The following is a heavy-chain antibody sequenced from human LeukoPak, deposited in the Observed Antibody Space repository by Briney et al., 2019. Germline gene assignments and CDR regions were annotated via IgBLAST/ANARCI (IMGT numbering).Heavy chain of an antibody. CDR3: ASLPQYYYDSSGPL. J-gene: IGHJ4*02. D-gene: IGHD3-22*01. V-gene: IGHV4-59*08. CDR1: GGSISSYY. CDR2: IYYSGST. Sequence: SETLSLTCTVSGGSISSYYWSWVRQPPGKGLEWIGYIYYSGSTNYNPSLKSRVTISVDTSKNQFSLKLSSVTAADTAVYYCASLPQYYYDSSGPLWGQGTLVTVSS.